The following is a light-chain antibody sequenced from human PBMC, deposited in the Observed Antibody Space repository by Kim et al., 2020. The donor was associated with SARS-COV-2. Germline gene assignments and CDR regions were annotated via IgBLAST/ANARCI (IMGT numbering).Light chain of an antibody. CDR1: SLRTYY. Sequence: ALGQKVSFICQGDSLRTYYAGWYQQKPGQAPVLVIYGKNNRPSGIPDRFSGSSSGDTASLTITGAQAEDEADYYCNSRDSSGNLYVFGTGTKVTVL. V-gene: IGLV3-19*01. CDR3: NSRDSSGNLYV. CDR2: GKN. J-gene: IGLJ1*01.